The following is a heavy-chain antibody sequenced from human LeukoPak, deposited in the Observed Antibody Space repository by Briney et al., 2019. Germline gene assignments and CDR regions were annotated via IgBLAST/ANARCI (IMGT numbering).Heavy chain of an antibody. J-gene: IGHJ4*02. Sequence: GGSLRLSCAASGFSFSSYSMNWVRQAPGKGLEWVSYISSGSSTIYYADSVKGRFTISRDNAKNSLYLQMNSLRAEDTAVYYCASAYGDYSSFDYWGQGTLVIVSS. CDR2: ISSGSSTI. CDR3: ASAYGDYSSFDY. CDR1: GFSFSSYS. V-gene: IGHV3-48*04. D-gene: IGHD4-17*01.